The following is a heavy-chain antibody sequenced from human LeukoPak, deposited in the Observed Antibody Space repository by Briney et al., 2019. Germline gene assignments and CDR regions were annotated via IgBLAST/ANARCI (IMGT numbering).Heavy chain of an antibody. CDR1: GFTFSSYW. CDR2: IKKDGSEK. J-gene: IGHJ4*02. Sequence: GRSLRLSCAASGFTFSSYWMSWVRQAPGKGLEWVANIKKDGSEKYYVDSVKGRFTISRDNAKNSLYLQMNSLRAEDTAVYYCARGLWFGDENPPYFDYWGQGILVTVSS. CDR3: ARGLWFGDENPPYFDY. D-gene: IGHD3-10*01. V-gene: IGHV3-7*01.